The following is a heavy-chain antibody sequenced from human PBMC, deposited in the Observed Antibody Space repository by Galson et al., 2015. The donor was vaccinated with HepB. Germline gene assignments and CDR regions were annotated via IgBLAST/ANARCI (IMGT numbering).Heavy chain of an antibody. Sequence: SLRLSCAASGFIFTHYGMHWVRQAPGKGLEWAAVIWYDGSKKYYADSMKGRFPIPRDNSKNTLYLQMNSLRAEDTAGYYCARGLIWSGPPYHYGLDVWGQGTTVTVSS. V-gene: IGHV3-33*01. D-gene: IGHD3-3*01. CDR1: GFIFTHYG. CDR3: ARGLIWSGPPYHYGLDV. CDR2: IWYDGSKK. J-gene: IGHJ6*02.